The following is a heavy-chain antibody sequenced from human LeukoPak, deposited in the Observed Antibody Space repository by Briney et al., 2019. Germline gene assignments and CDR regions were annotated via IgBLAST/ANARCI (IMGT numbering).Heavy chain of an antibody. D-gene: IGHD2-21*01. J-gene: IGHJ4*02. CDR3: AKSSVTDSQFDY. CDR2: ITGRGDYT. V-gene: IGHV3-23*01. CDR1: EASAFTFSSDA. Sequence: GGSLRLSCAASEASAFTFSSDAMNWVRQAPGKGLEWVSSITGRGDYTYYPDSVKGRFTISRDNSKSTVYLQMNSLRVEDTAIYYCAKSSVTDSQFDYWGQGTLVTVSS.